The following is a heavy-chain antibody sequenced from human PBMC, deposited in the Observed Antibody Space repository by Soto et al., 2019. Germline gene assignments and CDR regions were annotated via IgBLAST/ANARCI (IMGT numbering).Heavy chain of an antibody. CDR1: GGSISSSSYY. J-gene: IGHJ3*02. Sequence: QLQLQESGPGLVKPSETLSLTCTVSGGSISSSSYYWGWIRQPPGKGLEWIGSIYYSGSTYYNPSLKSRVTISVYTSKNQFSLKLSSVTAADTAVYYCARPFSAARPAPGAFDIWGQGTMVTVSS. CDR2: IYYSGST. D-gene: IGHD6-6*01. V-gene: IGHV4-39*01. CDR3: ARPFSAARPAPGAFDI.